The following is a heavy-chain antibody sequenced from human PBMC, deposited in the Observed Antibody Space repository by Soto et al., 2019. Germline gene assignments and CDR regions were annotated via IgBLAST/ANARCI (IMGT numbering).Heavy chain of an antibody. V-gene: IGHV3-30*18. D-gene: IGHD4-17*01. Sequence: QVQLVESGGGVVQPGRSLRLSCAASGFTFSSYGMHWVRQAPGKGLEWVAVISYDGSNKYYADSVKGRFTISRDNSKNRLYLQMNSLSAEDTAVYYCANPYGGNPDLFDYWGQGTLVTVSS. CDR2: ISYDGSNK. CDR3: ANPYGGNPDLFDY. CDR1: GFTFSSYG. J-gene: IGHJ4*02.